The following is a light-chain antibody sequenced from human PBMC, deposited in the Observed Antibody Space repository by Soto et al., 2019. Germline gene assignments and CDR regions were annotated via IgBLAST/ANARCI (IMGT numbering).Light chain of an antibody. CDR2: QDD. CDR3: QAWDSNTAI. J-gene: IGLJ2*01. CDR1: KLGDKY. V-gene: IGLV3-1*01. Sequence: SYELTQPPSVSVSPGRPGPTTCPGDKLGDKYACWYQQRPGQSPVLVIYQDDKRPSGIPERFSGSNSGNTATLSISGTQAMDEADYFCQAWDSNTAIFGGGTKLTVL.